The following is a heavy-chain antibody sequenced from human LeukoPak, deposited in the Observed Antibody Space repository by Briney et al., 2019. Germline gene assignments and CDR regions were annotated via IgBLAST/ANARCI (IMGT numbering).Heavy chain of an antibody. D-gene: IGHD5-18*01. V-gene: IGHV3-21*01. CDR1: GFTFSTYS. Sequence: PGGSLRLSCAASGFTFSTYSMNWVRQAPGKGLEWVSSISSSSSYIYYADSVKGRFTISRDNAKNSLYLQMNSLRAEDTAVYYCARSGYRSFRDAFDIWGQGTMVTVSS. CDR3: ARSGYRSFRDAFDI. CDR2: ISSSSSYI. J-gene: IGHJ3*02.